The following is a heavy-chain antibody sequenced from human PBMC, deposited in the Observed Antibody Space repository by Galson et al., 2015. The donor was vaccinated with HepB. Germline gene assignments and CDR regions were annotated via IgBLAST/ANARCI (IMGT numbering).Heavy chain of an antibody. D-gene: IGHD6-13*01. V-gene: IGHV4-4*02. J-gene: IGHJ5*02. Sequence: SETLSLTCAVSGGSISSSDWWSWVRQPPGKGLEWIGEIDLSGNTNYKPSLKSRVTISVDKSKNQLSLKLRSVTAADTAVYYCARHNWVAAVGSNWFDPWGQGTLVTVSS. CDR3: ARHNWVAAVGSNWFDP. CDR2: IDLSGNT. CDR1: GGSISSSDW.